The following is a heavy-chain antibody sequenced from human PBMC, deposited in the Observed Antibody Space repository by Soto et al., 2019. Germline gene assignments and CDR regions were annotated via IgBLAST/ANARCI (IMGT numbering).Heavy chain of an antibody. CDR3: ARVGSSGWSPDY. Sequence: SETLSLTCTVSGGSISGHYWIWIRQPPGEGMEWIGYIFYSGSTTYNNNPSLKSRVSISVDTSKNQFYLRLSSVTAADTAVYYCARVGSSGWSPDYWGQGTLVTVS. CDR1: GGSISGHY. V-gene: IGHV4-59*11. J-gene: IGHJ4*02. D-gene: IGHD6-19*01. CDR2: IFYSGSTTY.